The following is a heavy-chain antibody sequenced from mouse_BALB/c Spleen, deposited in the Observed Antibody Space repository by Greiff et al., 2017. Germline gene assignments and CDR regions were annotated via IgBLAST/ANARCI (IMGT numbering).Heavy chain of an antibody. CDR2: IWAGGST. CDR1: GFSLTSYG. D-gene: IGHD2-4*01. Sequence: QVTLKESGPGLVAPSQSLSITCTVSGFSLTSYGVHWVRQPPGKGLEWLGVIWAGGSTNYNSALMSRLSISKDNSKSQVFLKMNSLQTDDTAMYYCARVIYDYLYAMDYWGQGTSVTVSS. CDR3: ARVIYDYLYAMDY. J-gene: IGHJ4*01. V-gene: IGHV2-9*02.